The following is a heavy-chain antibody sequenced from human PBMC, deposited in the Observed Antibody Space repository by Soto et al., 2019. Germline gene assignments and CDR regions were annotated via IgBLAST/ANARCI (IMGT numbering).Heavy chain of an antibody. V-gene: IGHV3-33*05. CDR3: ARGGTTGGLDV. J-gene: IGHJ4*02. CDR2: TSYDGSNN. CDR1: GFTFRSYV. D-gene: IGHD3-16*01. Sequence: QVQLVESGGGVVQPGTSLRLSCVGSGFTFRSYVIHWVRQAPGKGLEWVALTSYDGSNNFYGDSVKGRFTISRDNSRNTVELQMDSLRLGDMSLYYCARGGTTGGLDVWGQGTLVSVSS.